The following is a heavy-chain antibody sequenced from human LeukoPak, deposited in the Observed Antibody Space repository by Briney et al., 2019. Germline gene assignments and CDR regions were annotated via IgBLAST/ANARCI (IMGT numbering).Heavy chain of an antibody. CDR1: GGSISSYY. J-gene: IGHJ5*02. Sequence: PSETLSLTCTVSGGSISSYYWSWIRQPPGKGLEWIGYIYYSGSTNYNPSLKSRVTISLDASKNQFSLKLSSVTAADTAVYYCARDATYYYGSGSYAWFDPWGQGTLVTVSS. D-gene: IGHD3-10*01. CDR2: IYYSGST. CDR3: ARDATYYYGSGSYAWFDP. V-gene: IGHV4-59*01.